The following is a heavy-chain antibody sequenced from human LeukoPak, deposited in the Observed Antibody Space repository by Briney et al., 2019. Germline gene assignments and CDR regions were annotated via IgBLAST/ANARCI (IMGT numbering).Heavy chain of an antibody. CDR1: GYTFTSYG. D-gene: IGHD3-22*01. CDR3: ARDKKYYYDSSGYWEDY. Sequence: GASVKVFCKASGYTFTSYGISWVRQASGQGLEWMGWISAYNGNTNYAQKLQGRVTMTTDTSTSTAYMELRSLRSDDTAVYYCARDKKYYYDSSGYWEDYWGQGTLVTVSS. CDR2: ISAYNGNT. V-gene: IGHV1-18*01. J-gene: IGHJ4*02.